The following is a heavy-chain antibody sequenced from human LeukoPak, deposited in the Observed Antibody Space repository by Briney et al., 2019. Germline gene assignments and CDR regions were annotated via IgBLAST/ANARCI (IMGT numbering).Heavy chain of an antibody. J-gene: IGHJ4*02. CDR3: ARGVSGSSYFDY. CDR2: INSDGSST. Sequence: TGGSLRLSCAASGFTFRSYWMHWVRQAPGKGLVWVSRINSDGSSTSYADSVKGRFTISRDNAKNTLYLQMNSLRAEDTAVYYCARGVSGSSYFDYWGQGTLVTVSS. CDR1: GFTFRSYW. D-gene: IGHD1-26*01. V-gene: IGHV3-74*01.